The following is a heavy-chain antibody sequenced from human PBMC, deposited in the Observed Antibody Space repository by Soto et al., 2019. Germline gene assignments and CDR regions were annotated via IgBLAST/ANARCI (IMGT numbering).Heavy chain of an antibody. CDR3: AKSPSSGSYQDGIDY. J-gene: IGHJ4*02. CDR1: GFTFSSYA. Sequence: QTGGSLRLSCAASGFTFSSYAMSWVRQAPGKGLEWVSAISGSGGSTYYADSVKGRFTISRDNSKNTLYLQMNSLRAEDTAVYYCAKSPSSGSYQDGIDYWGQGTLVTVSS. V-gene: IGHV3-23*01. D-gene: IGHD1-26*01. CDR2: ISGSGGST.